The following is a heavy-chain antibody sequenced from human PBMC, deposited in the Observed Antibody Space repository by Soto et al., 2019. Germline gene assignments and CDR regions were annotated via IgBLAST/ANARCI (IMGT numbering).Heavy chain of an antibody. J-gene: IGHJ4*02. CDR3: ARGGGIGVVTAPYDH. CDR2: INAGNGNT. Sequence: ASVQVSGKAFGYIFTSYAMLWVRQAPGQRLEWMGWINAGNGNTKYSQKFQGRVTITRDTSTSTAHMELSSLTSEDTAVYYCARGGGIGVVTAPYDHRGQGTLVTVSS. D-gene: IGHD2-21*02. CDR1: GYIFTSYA. V-gene: IGHV1-3*01.